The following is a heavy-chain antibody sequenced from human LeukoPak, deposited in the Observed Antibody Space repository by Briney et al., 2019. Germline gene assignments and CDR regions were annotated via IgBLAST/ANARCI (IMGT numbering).Heavy chain of an antibody. CDR3: ARVHTVLLWFGELFDY. D-gene: IGHD3-10*01. Sequence: GGSLRLSCAASGFTFSSYWMSWVRQAPGKGLEWVANIKQDGSEKYYVDSVKGRFTISRDNSKNTLYLQMNSLRAEDTVVYYCARVHTVLLWFGELFDYWGQGTLVTVSS. J-gene: IGHJ4*02. V-gene: IGHV3-7*01. CDR2: IKQDGSEK. CDR1: GFTFSSYW.